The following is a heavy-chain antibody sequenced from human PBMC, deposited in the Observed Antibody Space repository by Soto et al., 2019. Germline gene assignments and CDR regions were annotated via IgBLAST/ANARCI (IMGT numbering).Heavy chain of an antibody. V-gene: IGHV3-23*01. CDR2: LGTIGA. CDR3: ARDLTTHDL. CDR1: GFTFSRYA. Sequence: EVQLLVFGGGLIQPGGSLKLSCVGSGFTFSRYAITWVRQAPGKGLEWVSTLGTIGAFYADSGRGRFTISRDDSKSTVELQMNGLRAEDTAIYYCARDLTTHDLWGQGTVVTVSS. J-gene: IGHJ4*02.